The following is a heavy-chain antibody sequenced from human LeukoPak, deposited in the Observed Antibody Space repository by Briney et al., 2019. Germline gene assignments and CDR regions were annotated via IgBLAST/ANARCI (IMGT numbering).Heavy chain of an antibody. CDR2: INPSGAST. V-gene: IGHV1-46*01. CDR3: ARDGGGRSSWTFDY. Sequence: ASVKVSCKASGYTFTSYYMHWVRQAPGQGLEWMGIINPSGASTSYAQKFQGRVTMSVDTSKNQFSLKLSSVTAADTAVYYCARDGGGRSSWTFDYWGQGTLVTVSS. CDR1: GYTFTSYY. J-gene: IGHJ4*02. D-gene: IGHD6-13*01.